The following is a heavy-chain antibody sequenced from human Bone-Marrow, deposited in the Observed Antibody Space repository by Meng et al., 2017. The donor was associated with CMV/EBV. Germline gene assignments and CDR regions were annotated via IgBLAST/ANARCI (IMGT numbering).Heavy chain of an antibody. J-gene: IGHJ4*02. CDR2: ISSSSSYI. CDR3: ARAEAPQN. Sequence: GESLKISCAASGFTFSSYSMNWVRQAPGKGLEWVSSISSSSSYIYYADSVKGRFTISRDNAKNSLYLQMNSLRAEDTAVYYCARAEAPQNWGPGTLVTGSS. CDR1: GFTFSSYS. V-gene: IGHV3-21*01.